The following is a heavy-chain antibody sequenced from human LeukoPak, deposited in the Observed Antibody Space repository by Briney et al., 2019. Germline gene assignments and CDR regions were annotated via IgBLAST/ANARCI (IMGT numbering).Heavy chain of an antibody. J-gene: IGHJ4*02. CDR2: ISYDGSNK. D-gene: IGHD3-3*01. CDR3: ARDRAWNYFDY. V-gene: IGHV3-30*04. CDR1: GFTFSSYA. Sequence: GRSLRLSCAASGFTFSSYAMHWVRQAPGKGLEWVAVISYDGSNKYYADFVEGRFTISRDNSKNTLYLRMNSLRAEDTAVYYCARDRAWNYFDYWGQGTLVTVSS.